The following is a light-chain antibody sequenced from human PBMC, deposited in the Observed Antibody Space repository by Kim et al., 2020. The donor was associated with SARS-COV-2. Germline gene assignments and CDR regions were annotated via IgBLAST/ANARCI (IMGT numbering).Light chain of an antibody. Sequence: EIVLTQSPGTLSLSPGERATLSCRASQTVSSSSLAWYQQKPGQAPRLVINGASSRATGIPDRFSGSGSGTDFSLTISRLEPEDFAVYYCQQYGSSPYTFGQETKLEI. CDR3: QQYGSSPYT. J-gene: IGKJ2*01. V-gene: IGKV3-20*01. CDR1: QTVSSSS. CDR2: GAS.